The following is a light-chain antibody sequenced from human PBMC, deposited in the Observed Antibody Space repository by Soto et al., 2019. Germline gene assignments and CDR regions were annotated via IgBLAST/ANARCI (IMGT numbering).Light chain of an antibody. CDR2: GGS. CDR3: QQYSRPRT. CDR1: PSVSSN. Sequence: EIVMTQSPATLSVSPGERATLSCRATPSVSSNLPWYQQKPGRAPRLLIYGGSSRATGTPARFSGSGSETYFTLTITILEAEDVAIYHRQQYSRPRTFGQGTKVDIK. V-gene: IGKV3D-15*03. J-gene: IGKJ1*01.